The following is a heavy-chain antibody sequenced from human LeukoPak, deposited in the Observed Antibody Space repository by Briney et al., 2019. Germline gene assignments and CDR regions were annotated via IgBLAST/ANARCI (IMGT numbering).Heavy chain of an antibody. CDR2: INHSGST. V-gene: IGHV4-34*01. Sequence: PSETLSLTCAVYGGSFSGYYWSWIRQPPGKGLEWIGEINHSGSTNYNPSLKSRVTISVDTSKNQFSLKLSSVTAADTAVYYCAREGRSSSRPGDGMDVWGQGTTVTVSS. D-gene: IGHD6-13*01. CDR1: GGSFSGYY. CDR3: AREGRSSSRPGDGMDV. J-gene: IGHJ6*02.